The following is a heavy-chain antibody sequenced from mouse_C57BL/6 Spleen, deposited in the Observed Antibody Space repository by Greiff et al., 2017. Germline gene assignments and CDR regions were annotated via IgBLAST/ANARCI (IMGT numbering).Heavy chain of an antibody. Sequence: EVQVVESEGGLVQPGSSMKLSCTASGFTFSDYYMAWVRQVPEKGLEWVANINYDGSSTYYLDSLKSRFIISRDNAKNILYLQMSSLKSEDTATYYCAREGSSPYFDYWGQGTTLTVSS. D-gene: IGHD1-1*01. V-gene: IGHV5-16*01. J-gene: IGHJ2*01. CDR3: AREGSSPYFDY. CDR1: GFTFSDYY. CDR2: INYDGSST.